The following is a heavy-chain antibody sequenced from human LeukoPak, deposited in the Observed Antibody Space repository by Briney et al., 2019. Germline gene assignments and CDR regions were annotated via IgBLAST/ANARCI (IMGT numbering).Heavy chain of an antibody. D-gene: IGHD1-26*01. J-gene: IGHJ4*02. CDR1: GGSFSGYY. V-gene: IGHV4-34*01. CDR3: ARGGEEGVDY. CDR2: INHSGST. Sequence: PSETLSLTCAVYGGSFSGYYWSWIRQPPGKGLEWIGEINHSGSTNYNPSLKSRVTISVDTSKNQFSLKLSSVTAADTAVYYCARGGEEGVDYWGQGTLVTVSS.